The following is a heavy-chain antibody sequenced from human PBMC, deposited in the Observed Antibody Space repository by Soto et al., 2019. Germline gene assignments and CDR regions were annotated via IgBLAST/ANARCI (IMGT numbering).Heavy chain of an antibody. V-gene: IGHV4-4*02. D-gene: IGHD2-15*01. CDR2: IFHKGDT. CDR1: GESVSSKHW. CDR3: ASHFVPRGYGAFDI. J-gene: IGHJ6*04. Sequence: SETLSLTCALSGESVSSKHWWTWVRQTPGERLEWIGEIFHKGDTNYNSFLRSRVTISIDESRNQVSLTLTSVTAADTAVYYCASHFVPRGYGAFDIRGKGXGVTLYS.